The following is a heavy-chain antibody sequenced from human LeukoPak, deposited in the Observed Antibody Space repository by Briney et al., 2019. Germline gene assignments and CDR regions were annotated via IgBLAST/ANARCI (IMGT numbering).Heavy chain of an antibody. CDR2: ISGHNGKT. V-gene: IGHV1-18*01. CDR3: ARGTVVMVYSIQENWLDP. J-gene: IGHJ5*02. CDR1: DYTFTSYA. Sequence: ASVKVSCKASDYTFTSYAISWLRQAPGQGLEWMGWISGHNGKTNYAQKFQGRVTMTTDTSTSTAYMGLKSLRSDDTAVYYCARGTVVMVYSIQENWLDPWGQGTLVTVSS. D-gene: IGHD2-8*01.